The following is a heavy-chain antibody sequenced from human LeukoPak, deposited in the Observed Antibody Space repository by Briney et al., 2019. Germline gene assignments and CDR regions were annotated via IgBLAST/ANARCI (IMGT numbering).Heavy chain of an antibody. CDR1: GGSISSYY. J-gene: IGHJ6*04. D-gene: IGHD3-9*01. CDR3: ARGPHYDILTGYYYGMDV. Sequence: SETLSLTCTVSGGSISSYYWSWIRQPPGKGLEWIGYIYYSRSTNYNPSLKSRVTISVDTSKNQFSLKLSSVTAADAAVYYCARGPHYDILTGYYYGMDVWGKGTTVTVSS. CDR2: IYYSRST. V-gene: IGHV4-59*01.